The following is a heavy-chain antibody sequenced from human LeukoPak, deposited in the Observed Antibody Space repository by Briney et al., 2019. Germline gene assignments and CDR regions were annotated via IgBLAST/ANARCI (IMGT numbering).Heavy chain of an antibody. CDR2: INQDENHR. CDR3: ATERVTTPGFEAFGL. V-gene: IGHV3-7*03. Sequence: GGSLRLSCTASGFTFSTYWMTWVRQAPGKGLEWVASINQDENHRHYVPSARGRFTISREGATNSLYLQMNSLSAEDTAVYYCATERVTTPGFEAFGLWGQGTMVTVSS. D-gene: IGHD1/OR15-1a*01. J-gene: IGHJ3*01. CDR1: GFTFSTYW.